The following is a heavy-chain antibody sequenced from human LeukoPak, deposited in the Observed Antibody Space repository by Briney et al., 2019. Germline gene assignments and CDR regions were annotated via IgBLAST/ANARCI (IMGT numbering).Heavy chain of an antibody. D-gene: IGHD2-15*01. CDR1: RFTSSSYE. V-gene: IGHV3-48*03. CDR3: ARDCSGGSYYGSDY. J-gene: IGHJ4*02. Sequence: GRSLRLSRSASRFTSSSYEMNCVRGTPGKRLEWGLYISSSGRIIYYADSVKGRFTISRDNAKSSLFLQMNSLRAEDTAVYYCARDCSGGSYYGSDYWGQGTLVTVSS. CDR2: ISSSGRII.